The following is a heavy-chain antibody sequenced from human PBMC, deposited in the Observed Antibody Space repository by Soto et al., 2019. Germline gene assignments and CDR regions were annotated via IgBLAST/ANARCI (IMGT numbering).Heavy chain of an antibody. J-gene: IGHJ6*02. V-gene: IGHV3-21*01. CDR3: ARARAPNSGEWLLWHYYGMEV. D-gene: IGHD3-3*01. CDR2: ISSSSSYI. Sequence: GGSLRLSCAASGFTFSSYSMNWVRQAPGKGLEWVSSISSSSSYIYYADSVKGRFTISRDNAKNSLYLQMNSLRAEDTAVYYCARARAPNSGEWLLWHYYGMEVWGQGTTVTVSS. CDR1: GFTFSSYS.